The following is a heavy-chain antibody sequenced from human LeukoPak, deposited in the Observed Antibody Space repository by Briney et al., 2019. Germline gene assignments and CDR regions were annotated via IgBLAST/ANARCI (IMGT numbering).Heavy chain of an antibody. D-gene: IGHD2-15*01. V-gene: IGHV3-30*02. CDR2: IRHDGHNK. CDR1: GFTFSSYG. CDR3: ARDGDIVGGHDFFYHMDV. J-gene: IGHJ6*03. Sequence: GGSLRLSCAASGFTFSSYGMHWVRQAPGKGLAWVAFIRHDGHNKYYTDSVKGRFTISRDNSKNTLDLQMNSLRAEDTAVYYCARDGDIVGGHDFFYHMDVWGKGTTVTVSS.